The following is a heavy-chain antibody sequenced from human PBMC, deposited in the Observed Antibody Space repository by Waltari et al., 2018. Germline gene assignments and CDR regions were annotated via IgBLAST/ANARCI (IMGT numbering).Heavy chain of an antibody. Sequence: QVQLVESGGGLVKPGGSLRLSCAASGFTFRAYYMSWIRTAPGKGLEWVSYISSSGSTIYYADSVKGRFTISRDNAKNSLYLQMNSLRAEDTAVYYCARDSSGWPHDAFDIWGQGTMVTVSS. CDR1: GFTFRAYY. V-gene: IGHV3-11*01. CDR2: ISSSGSTI. J-gene: IGHJ3*02. D-gene: IGHD6-19*01. CDR3: ARDSSGWPHDAFDI.